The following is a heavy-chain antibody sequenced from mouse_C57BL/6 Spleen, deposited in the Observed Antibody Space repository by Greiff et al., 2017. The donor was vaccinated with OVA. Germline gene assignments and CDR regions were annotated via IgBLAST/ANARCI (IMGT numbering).Heavy chain of an antibody. Sequence: VQLQQPGAELVKPGASVKLSCKASGYTFTSYWMHWVKQRPGQGLEWIGMIHPNSGSTNYNEKFKSKATLTVDKSSSTAYMQLSSLTSEDSAVYYCARIPNYYGSSYDYFDYWGQGTTLTVSS. J-gene: IGHJ2*01. CDR3: ARIPNYYGSSYDYFDY. CDR1: GYTFTSYW. V-gene: IGHV1-64*01. CDR2: IHPNSGST. D-gene: IGHD1-1*01.